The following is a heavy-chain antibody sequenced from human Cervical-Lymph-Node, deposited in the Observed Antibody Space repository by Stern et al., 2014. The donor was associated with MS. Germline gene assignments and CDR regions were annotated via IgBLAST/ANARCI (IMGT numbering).Heavy chain of an antibody. CDR2: INTGNGNT. D-gene: IGHD2-21*02. J-gene: IGHJ4*02. V-gene: IGHV1-3*04. CDR1: GYTFNSYA. Sequence: DQLVESGAEVKKPGASVKVSCKASGYTFNSYAIHWVRQAPGQRLEWMGWINTGNGNTKYSQKFLGRVTITRDTSASTAYMELSSLTSEDTALYYCARDVGDSYQLDYWGRGTLVTVSS. CDR3: ARDVGDSYQLDY.